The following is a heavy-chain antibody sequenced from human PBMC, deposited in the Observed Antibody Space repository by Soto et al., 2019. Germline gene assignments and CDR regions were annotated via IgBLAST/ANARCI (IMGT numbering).Heavy chain of an antibody. CDR1: GGTFSSYA. D-gene: IGHD3-9*01. Sequence: SVKVSCKASGGTFSSYAISWVRQAPGQGLEWMGGIIPIFGTANYAQKFQGRVTITADKSTSTAYMELSSLRSEDTAVYYCARDQDASDILTGYPMVYYGMDVWGQGTTVTVSS. J-gene: IGHJ6*02. CDR3: ARDQDASDILTGYPMVYYGMDV. V-gene: IGHV1-69*06. CDR2: IIPIFGTA.